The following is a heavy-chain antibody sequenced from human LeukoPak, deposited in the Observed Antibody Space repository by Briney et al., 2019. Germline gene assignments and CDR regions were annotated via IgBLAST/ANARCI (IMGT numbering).Heavy chain of an antibody. CDR3: ARGVAVAGIPNYYYYYMDV. J-gene: IGHJ6*03. CDR1: GYTFTSYG. D-gene: IGHD6-13*01. CDR2: ISAYNGNT. Sequence: ASVKVSCKASGYTFTSYGISWVRQAPGQGLEWMGWISAYNGNTNYAQKLQGRVTMTTDTSTSTAYMELRSLRSDDTAVYYCARGVAVAGIPNYYYYYMDVWGKGTTVTVSS. V-gene: IGHV1-18*01.